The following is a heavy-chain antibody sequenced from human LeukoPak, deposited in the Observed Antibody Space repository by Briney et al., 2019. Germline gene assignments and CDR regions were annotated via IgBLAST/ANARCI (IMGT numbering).Heavy chain of an antibody. V-gene: IGHV1-18*01. CDR1: GYLFTSYG. Sequence: ASVKVSCKASGYLFTSYGISCVRQAPGQGLEWMGWISAYNGNTNYAQNLQGRVTMTTDTSTSTAYMELRSLRFDDTAVYYCARDGAVAGQFDYWGQGTLVTVSS. CDR2: ISAYNGNT. J-gene: IGHJ4*02. D-gene: IGHD6-19*01. CDR3: ARDGAVAGQFDY.